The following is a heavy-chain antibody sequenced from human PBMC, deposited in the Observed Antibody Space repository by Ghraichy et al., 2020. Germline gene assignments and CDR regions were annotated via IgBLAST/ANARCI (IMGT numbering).Heavy chain of an antibody. CDR3: ARVTLYSYGYYGMDV. Sequence: SETLSLTCTVSGGSISSYCWSWIRQPPGKGLEGIGYIYYSGTTNYNPSLKSRVTISVDTSKNQFSLKLSSVTAADTAVYYCARVTLYSYGYYGMDVWGQGTTVTVSS. V-gene: IGHV4-59*08. CDR2: IYYSGTT. J-gene: IGHJ6*02. CDR1: GGSISSYC. D-gene: IGHD5-18*01.